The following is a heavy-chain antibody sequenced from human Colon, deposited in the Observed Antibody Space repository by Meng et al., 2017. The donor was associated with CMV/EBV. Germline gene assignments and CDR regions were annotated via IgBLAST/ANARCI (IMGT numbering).Heavy chain of an antibody. CDR3: TTDKRLERRRSGDYYYYGMDV. D-gene: IGHD1-1*01. J-gene: IGHJ6*02. Sequence: GESLKISCTASGINFSSFWMSWVRQAPGKGLEWIGRIKSEADGGTTDYAAPVKGRFAISRDDSQSRLDLQMSSLQSDDTAVYYCTTDKRLERRRSGDYYYYGMDVWGQGTTVTVSS. V-gene: IGHV3-15*01. CDR1: GINFSSFW. CDR2: IKSEADGGTT.